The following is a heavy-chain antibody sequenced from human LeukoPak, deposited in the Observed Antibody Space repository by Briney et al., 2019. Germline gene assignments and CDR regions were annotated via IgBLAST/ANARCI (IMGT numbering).Heavy chain of an antibody. D-gene: IGHD1-1*01. J-gene: IGHJ4*02. CDR1: GLTFTDYI. V-gene: IGHV3-11*01. Sequence: GGSLTLSCVACGLTFTDYIFSWMRQAPGKGLEWVSYIGPRDKSIYYEDSVKGRFTISRDNDKNSQYLQMDSLRVDDTAVYYCAKVGTEVDLWGQGTLVSVSS. CDR3: AKVGTEVDL. CDR2: IGPRDKSI.